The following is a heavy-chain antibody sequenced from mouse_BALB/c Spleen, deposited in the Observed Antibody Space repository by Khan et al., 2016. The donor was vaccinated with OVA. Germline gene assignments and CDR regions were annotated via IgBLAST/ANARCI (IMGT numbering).Heavy chain of an antibody. D-gene: IGHD2-3*01. CDR3: AKPVYAHYYAMDY. CDR2: IWGGGST. J-gene: IGHJ4*01. Sequence: QVQLKESGPGLVAPSQSLSITCTVSGFSLTDYGVNWIRQPPGKGLEWLGIIWGGGSTHYNSALKSRMIISKDNSRNQVLLKMNSLQTDDTAVYYCAKPVYAHYYAMDYWGQGTSVTVSS. V-gene: IGHV2-6-5*01. CDR1: GFSLTDYG.